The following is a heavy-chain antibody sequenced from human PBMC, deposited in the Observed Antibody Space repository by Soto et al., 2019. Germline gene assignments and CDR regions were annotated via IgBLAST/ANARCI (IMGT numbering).Heavy chain of an antibody. J-gene: IGHJ4*02. V-gene: IGHV1-69*06. CDR1: GGTFNNYV. CDR2: IIPIFGTP. CDR3: AGRCDGTKCLAHFDY. Sequence: QVQLVQSGAEVKKPGSSVKVSCRASGGTFNNYVINWVRQAPGQGLEWMAGIIPIFGTPNYAQKFQGRVTITADKSPNTAYMGLNSLRSEDTAVYYCAGRCDGTKCLAHFDYWGQGTLVTVSS. D-gene: IGHD2-21*01.